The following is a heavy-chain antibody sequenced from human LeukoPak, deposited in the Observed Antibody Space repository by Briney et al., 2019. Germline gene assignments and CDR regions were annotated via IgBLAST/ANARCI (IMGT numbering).Heavy chain of an antibody. CDR3: AGGVGMATIFDY. CDR1: GGSISSGGYS. Sequence: SEILSLTCTVSGGSISSGGYSWSWIRQPPGKGLEWIGYIYHSGSTYYNPSLKSRVTISVDTSKNQFSLKLSSVTAADTAVYYCAGGVGMATIFDYWGQGTLVTVSS. D-gene: IGHD5-24*01. J-gene: IGHJ4*02. V-gene: IGHV4-30-2*01. CDR2: IYHSGST.